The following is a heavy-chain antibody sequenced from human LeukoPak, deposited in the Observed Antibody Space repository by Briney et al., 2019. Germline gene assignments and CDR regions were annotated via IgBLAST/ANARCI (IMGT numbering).Heavy chain of an antibody. Sequence: PSETLSLTCTVSGGSISFISSSTYYWGLIRQAPGKGLEWIGSLYYGESSHYNPSLKSRATLSVDTSNNQFSLKLTSVTAADAAVYFCARQLPTAAADTRGYFDYWGQGTVVTVSS. V-gene: IGHV4-39*01. D-gene: IGHD6-25*01. CDR2: LYYGESS. CDR3: ARQLPTAAADTRGYFDY. J-gene: IGHJ4*02. CDR1: GGSISFISSSTYY.